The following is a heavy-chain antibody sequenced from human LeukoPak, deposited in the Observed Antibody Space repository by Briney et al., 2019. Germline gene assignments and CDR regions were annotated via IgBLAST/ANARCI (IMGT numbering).Heavy chain of an antibody. CDR2: LIPIFGTA. CDR3: ASSADDFWSGYPHNWFDP. Sequence: ASVKVSCKASGGTFSSYAISWVRQAPGQGLEWMGGLIPIFGTANYAQKFQGRVTITTGESTSTAYMELSSLRSEDTAVYYCASSADDFWSGYPHNWFDPWGQGTLVTVSS. D-gene: IGHD3-3*01. CDR1: GGTFSSYA. J-gene: IGHJ5*02. V-gene: IGHV1-69*05.